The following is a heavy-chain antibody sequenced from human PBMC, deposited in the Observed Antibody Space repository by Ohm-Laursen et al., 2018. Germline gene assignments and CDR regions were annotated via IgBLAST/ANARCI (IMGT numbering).Heavy chain of an antibody. D-gene: IGHD3-22*01. Sequence: SLRLSCAASGFTFSNYWMHWVRHGPGKGLVWLSGIKGDGGKINYADSVKGRFTISRDNAKNTLYLQMNSLRVEDTAVYYCLSGSGYSSTWGQGTMVTVSS. V-gene: IGHV3-74*01. J-gene: IGHJ3*01. CDR2: IKGDGGKI. CDR1: GFTFSNYW. CDR3: LSGSGYSST.